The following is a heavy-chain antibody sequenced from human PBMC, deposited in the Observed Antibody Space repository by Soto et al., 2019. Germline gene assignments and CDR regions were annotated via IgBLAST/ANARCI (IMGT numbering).Heavy chain of an antibody. D-gene: IGHD1-1*01. CDR1: SASISVFY. CDR3: VRDGTKTLRDWFDP. CDR2: IYATGTT. Sequence: SETQSLTSTLSSASISVFYWFLLRTSAGKGLDWIGRIYATGTTDYKPFLKSRVMMSVDTSKKQFSLKLRSVTAADTAVYYCVRDGTKTLRDWFDPWGQGISVTGSS. V-gene: IGHV4-4*07. J-gene: IGHJ5*02.